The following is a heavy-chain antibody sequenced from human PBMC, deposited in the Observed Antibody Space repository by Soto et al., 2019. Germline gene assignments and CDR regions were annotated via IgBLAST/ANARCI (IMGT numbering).Heavy chain of an antibody. V-gene: IGHV3-23*01. Sequence: EVQLLESGGGLVQPGGSLRLSCAASGFTFSSYAMSWVRQAPGKGLEWVSAISGSGGSTYYVDSVKGRFTISRDNSKNTLYLQMNSLRAEDTAVYYCAKVGGLRYFDWLLYFDYWGQGTLVTVSS. CDR2: ISGSGGST. CDR1: GFTFSSYA. J-gene: IGHJ4*02. D-gene: IGHD3-9*01. CDR3: AKVGGLRYFDWLLYFDY.